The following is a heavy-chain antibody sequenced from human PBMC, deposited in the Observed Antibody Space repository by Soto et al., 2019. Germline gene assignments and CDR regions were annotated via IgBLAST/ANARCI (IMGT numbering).Heavy chain of an antibody. Sequence: EVQLLDSGGGLVQPGGSLRLSCEASGFTFSNYAMNWVRQAPGKGLEWVLGISGGGDNTYYADSVKGRFTISRDNSKNTVFLQMNSLRAEDTAVYYCAKARLARGFDYWGQGTLVTVSS. CDR3: AKARLARGFDY. J-gene: IGHJ4*02. V-gene: IGHV3-23*01. CDR1: GFTFSNYA. CDR2: ISGGGDNT.